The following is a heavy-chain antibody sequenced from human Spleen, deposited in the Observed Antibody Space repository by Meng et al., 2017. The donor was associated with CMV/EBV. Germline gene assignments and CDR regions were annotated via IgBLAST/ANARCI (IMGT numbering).Heavy chain of an antibody. CDR3: ARVERLVRVIDY. CDR2: VYYTGST. D-gene: IGHD2-2*01. J-gene: IGHJ4*02. V-gene: IGHV4-39*01. Sequence: CTFSGASLTSSSHYWGWIRQPPGKGLEWIGGVYYTGSTYYAPSLKSRVTVSVDTSKNQFSLRVNSATAADTGLYYCARVERLVRVIDYWGQGSLVTVSS. CDR1: GASLTSSSHY.